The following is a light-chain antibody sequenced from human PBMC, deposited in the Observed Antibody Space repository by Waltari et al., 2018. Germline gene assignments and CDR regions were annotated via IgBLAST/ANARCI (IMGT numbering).Light chain of an antibody. J-gene: IGKJ2*01. V-gene: IGKV1-39*01. CDR3: QQSYDAPFT. CDR2: LTS. CDR1: QRVNDF. Sequence: DIQMTQSPSSLSASVGDRVTITCRTSQRVNDFLNCYQQKPGRAPKVLIHLTSKLQNGVPSRFSARGSGTEFTLTITNLQPEDLATYVCQQSYDAPFTFGQGTELAI.